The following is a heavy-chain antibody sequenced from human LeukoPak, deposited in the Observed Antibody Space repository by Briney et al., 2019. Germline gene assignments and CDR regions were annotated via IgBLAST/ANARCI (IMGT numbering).Heavy chain of an antibody. J-gene: IGHJ6*02. D-gene: IGHD2-21*01. V-gene: IGHV3-23*01. CDR1: GFTFSSYA. CDR3: ARDLKGSYGMDV. Sequence: PGGSLRLSCVDSGFTFSSYAMNWVRQAPGKGLGWVSGISGSGGSRYYADPVKGRFTISRDYSKNTVYLQMNSLRGDDTAVYYCARDLKGSYGMDVWGQGTTVTVSS. CDR2: ISGSGGSR.